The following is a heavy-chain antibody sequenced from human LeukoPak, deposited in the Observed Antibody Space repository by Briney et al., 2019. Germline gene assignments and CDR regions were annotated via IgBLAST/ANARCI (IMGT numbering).Heavy chain of an antibody. CDR3: ARGGYYDSSGYYYVGYFHH. CDR2: ISGSGTNI. J-gene: IGHJ1*01. Sequence: GGSLRLSCAASGFTFSSFEMNWVRQAPGKGLEWVSYISGSGTNIYYADSVKGRFTISRDNAKNSLSLQMNSLRAEDTAIYYCARGGYYDSSGYYYVGYFHHWGQGTLVTVSS. D-gene: IGHD3-22*01. CDR1: GFTFSSFE. V-gene: IGHV3-48*03.